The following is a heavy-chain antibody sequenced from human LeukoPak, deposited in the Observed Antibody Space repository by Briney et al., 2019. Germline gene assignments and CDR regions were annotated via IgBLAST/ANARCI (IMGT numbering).Heavy chain of an antibody. CDR1: GFSVSGKY. D-gene: IGHD1-26*01. CDR2: IYIAGDT. J-gene: IGHJ4*02. CDR3: VYCCARHRSSVY. Sequence: PGGSLRLSCAASGFSVSGKYMNWVRQAPGQGLEWVSVIYIAGDTYYADSVKGRFTISSDNSKNTLYLQMNIQRASVTAVYTGVYCCARHRSSVYWGQGTLVTVSS. V-gene: IGHV3-53*05.